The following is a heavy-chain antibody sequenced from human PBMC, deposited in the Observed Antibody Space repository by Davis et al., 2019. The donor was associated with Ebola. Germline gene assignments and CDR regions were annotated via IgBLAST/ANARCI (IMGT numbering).Heavy chain of an antibody. CDR2: IYHSGST. CDR3: ARVSIVTTPPIR. Sequence: PSETLSLTCAVYGGSFSGYYWGWIRQPPGKGLEWIGSIYHSGSTYYNPSLKSRVTISVDTSKNQFSLKLSSVTAADTAVYYCARVSIVTTPPIRWGQGTLVTVSS. J-gene: IGHJ4*02. V-gene: IGHV4-38-2*01. D-gene: IGHD3-22*01. CDR1: GGSFSGYY.